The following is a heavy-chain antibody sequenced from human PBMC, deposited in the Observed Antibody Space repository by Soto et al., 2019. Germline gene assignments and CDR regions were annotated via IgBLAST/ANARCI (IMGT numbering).Heavy chain of an antibody. CDR2: ISSSGSTI. J-gene: IGHJ6*02. V-gene: IGHV3-11*01. CDR3: ARGPQGYCSSISCYLGVTNYYGMDV. D-gene: IGHD2-2*01. Sequence: QVQLVESGGGLVKPGGSLRLSCAASGFTFSDYYMSWIRQAPGKGLEGVSYISSSGSTIYYADSVKGRFTISRDNAKNSLYLKMNSLRAEDTAVYYCARGPQGYCSSISCYLGVTNYYGMDVWGQGTTVTVSS. CDR1: GFTFSDYY.